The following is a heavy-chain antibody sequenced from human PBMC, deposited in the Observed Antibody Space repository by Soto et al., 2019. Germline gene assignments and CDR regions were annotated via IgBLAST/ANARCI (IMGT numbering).Heavy chain of an antibody. CDR2: IYPHDSDT. CDR3: ARRLYFDTFFDT. D-gene: IGHD3-9*01. CDR1: GDRFTSYW. J-gene: IGHJ5*02. V-gene: IGHV5-51*01. Sequence: GEALKISCKAPGDRFTSYWIGWVRQISSKGLEWMAIIYPHDSDTVYNPSFGGHVTISVDKPISTVYLQWSSLRASDSAMYYCARRLYFDTFFDTWGQGTLVTVYS.